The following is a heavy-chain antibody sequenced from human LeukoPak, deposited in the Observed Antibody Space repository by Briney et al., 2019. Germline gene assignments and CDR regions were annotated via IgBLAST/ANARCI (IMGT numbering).Heavy chain of an antibody. CDR1: GGSISSGGDY. CDR3: ARVQTSVAGDLGWFDP. D-gene: IGHD6-19*01. J-gene: IGHJ5*02. Sequence: SETLSLTCTVSGGSISSGGDYWSWIRQHPGKGLEWIGYIYYSGSTYYNPSLKSRVTISVDTSKNQFSLKLSSVTAADTAVYYCARVQTSVAGDLGWFDPWGQGTLVTVSS. V-gene: IGHV4-31*03. CDR2: IYYSGST.